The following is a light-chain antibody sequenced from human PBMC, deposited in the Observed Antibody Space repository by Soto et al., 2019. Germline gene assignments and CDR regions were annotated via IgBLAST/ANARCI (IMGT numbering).Light chain of an antibody. CDR3: KSYAGSNTYV. CDR1: KNDIGVYDF. V-gene: IGLV2-8*01. J-gene: IGLJ1*01. CDR2: EVV. Sequence: GLTQPPSASGAPGQSVTISCTGTKNDIGVYDFVSWYQHHTGKAPRLIIYEVVQRPSGVPDRFSGSKSGNTASLTVSGLQAADEADYFCKSYAGSNTYVFGSGTKVTVL.